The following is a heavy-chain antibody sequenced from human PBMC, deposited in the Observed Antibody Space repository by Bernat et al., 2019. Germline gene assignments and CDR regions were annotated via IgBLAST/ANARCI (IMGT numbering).Heavy chain of an antibody. J-gene: IGHJ4*02. CDR2: IKSKTDGGTT. Sequence: EVQLVESGGGLVQPAGSLRLSCAASGFTFSNAWMTWVRQAPGKGLEWVGRIKSKTDGGTTDYAAPVKGRFTISRDDSKNTLYLQMNSLKTEDTAVYYCTTESYSSSCYRTVNYWGQGTLVTVSS. V-gene: IGHV3-15*01. D-gene: IGHD6-13*01. CDR1: GFTFSNAW. CDR3: TTESYSSSCYRTVNY.